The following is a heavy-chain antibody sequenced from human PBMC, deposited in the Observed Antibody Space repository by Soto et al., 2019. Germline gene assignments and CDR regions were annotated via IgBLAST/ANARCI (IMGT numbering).Heavy chain of an antibody. Sequence: QVQLVESGGGVVQPGRSLRLSCAASGFTFSSYGMHWVRQAPGKGLEWVAVISYDGSNKYYADSVKRRLTISRDNSKNTLYLQMNSLRAEDTAVYYCAKNRVTPYFDLWGRGTLVTVSS. D-gene: IGHD5-18*01. V-gene: IGHV3-30*18. J-gene: IGHJ2*01. CDR2: ISYDGSNK. CDR3: AKNRVTPYFDL. CDR1: GFTFSSYG.